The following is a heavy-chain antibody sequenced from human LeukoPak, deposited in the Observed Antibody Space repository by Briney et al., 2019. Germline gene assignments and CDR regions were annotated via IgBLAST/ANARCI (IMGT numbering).Heavy chain of an antibody. CDR2: ISRSGNTI. V-gene: IGHV3-48*03. CDR1: GFTFSGCE. D-gene: IGHD3-10*01. Sequence: GGSLRLSCAISGFTFSGCELTWVRQAPGKGLEWVSYISRSGNTIYYADSVKGRFTTSRDNAKNSLYLQMNSLRVEDTAVYYCARVATMVRVPLDALDIWGQGTMVSVSS. CDR3: ARVATMVRVPLDALDI. J-gene: IGHJ3*02.